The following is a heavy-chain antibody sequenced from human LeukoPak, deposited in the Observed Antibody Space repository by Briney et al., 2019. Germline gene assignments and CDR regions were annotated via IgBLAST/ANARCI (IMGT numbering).Heavy chain of an antibody. CDR3: GKDEQGFGMQTSH. V-gene: IGHV3-23*01. CDR2: ITGSGGST. D-gene: IGHD1-14*01. Sequence: GGSLRLSCAASGFDFSSYAVSWVRQAPGKGLEWVSAITGSGGSTYYADSVEGRFTVSRDNPRNTLYLQMNSLRAEDTAVYYCGKDEQGFGMQTSHWGQGTLVTVSS. J-gene: IGHJ4*02. CDR1: GFDFSSYA.